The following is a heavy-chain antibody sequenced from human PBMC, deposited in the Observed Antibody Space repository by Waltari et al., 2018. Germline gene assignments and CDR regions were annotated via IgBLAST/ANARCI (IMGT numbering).Heavy chain of an antibody. CDR2: ISGSGGST. CDR3: AKTLTRGYSSSWYGN. CDR1: GFTFSSYA. J-gene: IGHJ4*02. D-gene: IGHD6-13*01. Sequence: EVQLLESGGGLVQPGGSLRLSCAASGFTFSSYAMSWVRQAPGKGLEGVSAISGSGGSTYYADSVKGRFTISRDNSKNTLYLQMNSLRAEDTAVYYCAKTLTRGYSSSWYGNWGQGTLVTVSS. V-gene: IGHV3-23*01.